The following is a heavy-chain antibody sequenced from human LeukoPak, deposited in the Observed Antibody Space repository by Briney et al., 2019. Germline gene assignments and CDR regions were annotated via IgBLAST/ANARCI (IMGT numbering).Heavy chain of an antibody. Sequence: KASETLSLTCTVSGGSISSSNSYWGWIRQPPGKGLKWIGSMYYSGSTYYDPSLKRRVTISVDTSNNQFSLKLSSVTAADTAVYYCASTPPLADYGGPLAYWGQGTLVTVSS. CDR2: MYYSGST. J-gene: IGHJ4*02. CDR3: ASTPPLADYGGPLAY. CDR1: GGSISSSNSY. D-gene: IGHD4-23*01. V-gene: IGHV4-39*07.